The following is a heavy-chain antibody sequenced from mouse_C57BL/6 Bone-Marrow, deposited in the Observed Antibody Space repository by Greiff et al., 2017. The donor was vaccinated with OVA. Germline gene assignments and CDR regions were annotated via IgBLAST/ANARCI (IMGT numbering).Heavy chain of an antibody. J-gene: IGHJ2*01. D-gene: IGHD1-1*01. CDR3: ARYYYGSSYGYFDY. V-gene: IGHV1-39*01. CDR1: GYSFTDYN. Sequence: EVQLVESGPELVKPGASVKISCKASGYSFTDYNMNWVKQSNGKSLEWIGVINPNYGTTSYNQKFKGKATLTVDQSSSTAYMQLNSLTSEDSAVYYCARYYYGSSYGYFDYWGQGTTLTVSS. CDR2: INPNYGTT.